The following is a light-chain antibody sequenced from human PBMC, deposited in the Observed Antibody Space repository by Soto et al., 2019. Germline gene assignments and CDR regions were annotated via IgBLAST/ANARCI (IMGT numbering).Light chain of an antibody. CDR1: QGIRSE. CDR3: LHDYNYPRT. Sequence: AIQMTQSPSSLSASVGDRVIITCRASQGIRSELAWYQQKPEKAPDLLIYAASTLQPGVPYRFSGSGSGTDFTLTISNLQPEDFATYYCLHDYNYPRTFGQGTKVEIK. CDR2: AAS. V-gene: IGKV1-6*01. J-gene: IGKJ1*01.